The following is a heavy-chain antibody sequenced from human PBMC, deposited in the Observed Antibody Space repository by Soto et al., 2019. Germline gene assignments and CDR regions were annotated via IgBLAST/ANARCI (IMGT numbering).Heavy chain of an antibody. CDR3: AKQAILLWFGELVYPNDY. V-gene: IGHV3-30*18. J-gene: IGHJ4*02. CDR1: GFTFSSYG. D-gene: IGHD3-10*01. CDR2: ISYDGSNK. Sequence: GGSLRLSCAASGFTFSSYGMHWVRQAPGKGLEWVAVISYDGSNKYYADSVKGRFTISRDNSKNTLYLQMNSLRAEDTAVYYCAKQAILLWFGELVYPNDYWGQGTLVTVSS.